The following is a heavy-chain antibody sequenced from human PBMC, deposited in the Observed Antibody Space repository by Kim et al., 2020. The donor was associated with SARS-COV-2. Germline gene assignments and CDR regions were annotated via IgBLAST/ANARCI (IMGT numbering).Heavy chain of an antibody. CDR1: GGSFSGYY. Sequence: SETLSLTCAVYGGSFSGYYWSWIRQPPGKGLEWIGEINHSGSTNYNPPLKSRVTISVDTSKNQFSLKLSSVTAADTAVYYCARGTRQWLSRHYYYYMDV. CDR2: INHSGST. V-gene: IGHV4-34*01. CDR3: ARGTRQWLSRHYYYYMDV. D-gene: IGHD6-19*01. J-gene: IGHJ6*03.